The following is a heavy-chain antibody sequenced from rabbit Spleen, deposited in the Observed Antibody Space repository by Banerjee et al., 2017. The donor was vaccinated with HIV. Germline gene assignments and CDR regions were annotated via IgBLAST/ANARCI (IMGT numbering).Heavy chain of an antibody. CDR3: ARYSDNTIYSL. CDR2: IYTYYGST. D-gene: IGHD2-1*01. V-gene: IGHV1S40*01. Sequence: QSLAGSGGDLVKPGPSLTLTCPASGFSFRSSYYESWVRQAPGKGLEWIGCIYTYYGSTYYASWAKGRFTISKTSSTTVTLQVTSLTAADSATYFCARYSDNTIYSLWGPGTLVTVS. J-gene: IGHJ4*01. CDR1: GFSFRSSYY.